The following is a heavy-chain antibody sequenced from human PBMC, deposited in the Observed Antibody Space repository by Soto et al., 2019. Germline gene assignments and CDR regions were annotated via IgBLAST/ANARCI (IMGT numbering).Heavy chain of an antibody. V-gene: IGHV3-23*05. J-gene: IGHJ4*02. Sequence: EVQLLDSGGGLVQPGGSMTLSCAASGFSFRDYTMSWVRQAPGKVLDCISVILSNFNTYYTDSVRDRFTISRDTSKNTLYLEMNSLRAEDTAIYYCARRVNGYFDYWGQGALVTVSS. D-gene: IGHD2-8*01. CDR1: GFSFRDYT. CDR3: ARRVNGYFDY. CDR2: ILSNFNT.